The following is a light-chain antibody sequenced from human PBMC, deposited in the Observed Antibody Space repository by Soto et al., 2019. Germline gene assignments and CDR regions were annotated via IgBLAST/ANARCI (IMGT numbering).Light chain of an antibody. CDR3: SSYRISRIGV. V-gene: IGLV2-14*03. CDR1: ISDVGGYNY. CDR2: DVS. J-gene: IGLJ1*01. Sequence: QPVLTQPASGSGSHGESSTISCTGTISDVGGYNYVSWYQHHPGKAPKLMIYDVSNRPSGVSNRFSGSKSGNTASLTISGLQAEDEADYYCSSYRISRIGVFGTGTKVTVL.